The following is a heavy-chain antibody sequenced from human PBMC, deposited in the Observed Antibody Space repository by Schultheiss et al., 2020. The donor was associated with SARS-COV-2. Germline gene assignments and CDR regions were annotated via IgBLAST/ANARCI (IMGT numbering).Heavy chain of an antibody. CDR1: GGSISSYY. Sequence: SETLSLTCTVSGGSISSYYWSWIRQPAGKGLEWIGYIYYSGSTNYNPSLKSRVTISVDTSKNQFSLKLSSVTAADTAVYYCARGRTGDNHRGYFDYWGQGTLVTVSS. D-gene: IGHD7-27*01. J-gene: IGHJ4*02. CDR3: ARGRTGDNHRGYFDY. CDR2: IYYSGST. V-gene: IGHV4-59*01.